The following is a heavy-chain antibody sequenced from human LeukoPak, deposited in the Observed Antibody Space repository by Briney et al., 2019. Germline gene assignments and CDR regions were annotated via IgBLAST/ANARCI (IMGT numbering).Heavy chain of an antibody. Sequence: PGGSLRLSCEASGYTFSGHAMSWVRQAPGKGLEWVSTISGTTGTIYYADSVKGRFTISRDNSKNTLYLQMKSLRAEDTAEYHCARAKGYFDSGNYFGFFDFWGQGTLVTVSS. V-gene: IGHV3-23*01. CDR2: ISGTTGTI. CDR1: GYTFSGHA. D-gene: IGHD3-10*01. CDR3: ARAKGYFDSGNYFGFFDF. J-gene: IGHJ4*02.